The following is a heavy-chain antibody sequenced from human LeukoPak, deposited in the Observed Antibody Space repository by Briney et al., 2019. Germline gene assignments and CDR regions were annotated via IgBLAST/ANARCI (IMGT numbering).Heavy chain of an antibody. Sequence: GASVRVSCKASGYTFTSYGISWVRQAPGQGLEWMGWISAYNGNTNYAQKLQGRVTMTTDTSTSTAYMELRSLRSDDTAVYYCARDRGYSYDYDTFFDYWGQGTLVTVSS. CDR1: GYTFTSYG. CDR3: ARDRGYSYDYDTFFDY. V-gene: IGHV1-18*01. D-gene: IGHD5-18*01. CDR2: ISAYNGNT. J-gene: IGHJ4*02.